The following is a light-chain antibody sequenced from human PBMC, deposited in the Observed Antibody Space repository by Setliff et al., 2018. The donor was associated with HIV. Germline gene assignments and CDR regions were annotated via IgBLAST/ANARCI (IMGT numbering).Light chain of an antibody. Sequence: QAVVTQEPSLTVSPGGTVTLTCGSSTGAVTSGLYPYWFQQKPGQAPRTLIYDTSNKHSWTPARFSGSLLGGKAALTLSGAQPEDEADYYCFLSYSGARRVFGGGTK. V-gene: IGLV7-46*01. CDR2: DTS. CDR1: TGAVTSGLY. J-gene: IGLJ3*02. CDR3: FLSYSGARRV.